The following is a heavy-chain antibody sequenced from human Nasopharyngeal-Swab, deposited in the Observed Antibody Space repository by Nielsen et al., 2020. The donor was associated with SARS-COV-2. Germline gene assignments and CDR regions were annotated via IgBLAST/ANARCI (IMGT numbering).Heavy chain of an antibody. CDR1: GDSISSTSYY. V-gene: IGHV4-39*01. Sequence: SETLSLTCTVSGDSISSTSYYWGWIRQPPGKGREWIGSDYYTGSTYYNPSLKSRVSISVDTSKNQFSLKVSSVTAADTAVYYCARRRIANGDFDFWGQGTLVTVSS. CDR2: DYYTGST. CDR3: ARRRIANGDFDF. D-gene: IGHD2-21*01. J-gene: IGHJ4*02.